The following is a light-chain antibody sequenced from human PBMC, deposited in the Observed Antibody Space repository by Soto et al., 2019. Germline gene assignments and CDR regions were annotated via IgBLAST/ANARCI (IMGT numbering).Light chain of an antibody. CDR3: QPYNNWWLT. CDR2: DTS. V-gene: IGKV3-15*01. J-gene: IGKJ4*01. CDR1: QGIGDT. Sequence: EVLVRQSPAALSVSPEEGATLSCRASQGIGDTLAWYQHKPGQTPRLLIYDTSTRATGVPTRFSGSRSGAEFTLTINGLQSEDFAVYYCQPYNNWWLTFGGGTKVDIK.